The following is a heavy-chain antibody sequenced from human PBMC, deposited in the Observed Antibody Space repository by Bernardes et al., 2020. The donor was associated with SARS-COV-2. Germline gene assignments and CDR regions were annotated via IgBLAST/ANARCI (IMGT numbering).Heavy chain of an antibody. Sequence: ETQCLPCAVSGDSISGYYWSWIRQTPWKGLEWIGHLYYSGSTNSGSTNYSPSLKSRLTISVDTSKNHFSLRLTSVIAADTALYYCARGQSNGRTNWFDPWGLGTPVTVSS. CDR3: ARGQSNGRTNWFDP. J-gene: IGHJ5*02. CDR1: GDSISGYY. CDR2: LYYSGSTNSGST. D-gene: IGHD1-26*01. V-gene: IGHV4-59*01.